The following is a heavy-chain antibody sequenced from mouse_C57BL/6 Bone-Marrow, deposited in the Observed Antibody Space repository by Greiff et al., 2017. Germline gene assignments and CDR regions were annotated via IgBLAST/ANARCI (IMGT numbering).Heavy chain of an antibody. CDR2: IYPSDSET. V-gene: IGHV1-61*01. D-gene: IGHD2-1*01. CDR3: ARWVTGDFDY. CDR1: GYTFTSYW. J-gene: IGHJ2*01. Sequence: QVQLQQPGAELVRPGSSVKLSCKASGYTFTSYWMAWVKQRPGQGLEWIGNIYPSDSETHYNQKFKDKATLTVDKSSSTAYMQLSSLTSEDSAVYYCARWVTGDFDYWGQGTTLTVSS.